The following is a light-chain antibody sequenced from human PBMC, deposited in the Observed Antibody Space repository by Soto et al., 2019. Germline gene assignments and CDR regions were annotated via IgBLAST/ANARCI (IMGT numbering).Light chain of an antibody. V-gene: IGLV1-40*01. CDR2: AND. J-gene: IGLJ2*01. CDR1: SSNIGAGYD. CDR3: QSYDSSLSGSVV. Sequence: QSVLTQPPSVSGAPGQRVTISCTGSSSNIGAGYDVHWYQQLPGMAPRLLIYANDNRPSGVPDRFSGSKSGTSASLAITGLQAEDEADYYCQSYDSSLSGSVVFGGGTKLTVL.